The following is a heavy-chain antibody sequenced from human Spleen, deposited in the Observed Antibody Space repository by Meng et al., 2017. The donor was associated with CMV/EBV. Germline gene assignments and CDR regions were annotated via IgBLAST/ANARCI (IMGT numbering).Heavy chain of an antibody. V-gene: IGHV3-30*14. D-gene: IGHD6-19*01. Sequence: SGFTFSYYAMHWVRQAPGKGLEWVAVISYDGSSKYYADSVKGRFTISGDISKNTLSLQMDSLRPDDTAVYYCAREPYTTGWPNWFDLWGRGTLVTVSS. J-gene: IGHJ5*02. CDR3: AREPYTTGWPNWFDL. CDR2: ISYDGSSK. CDR1: GFTFSYYA.